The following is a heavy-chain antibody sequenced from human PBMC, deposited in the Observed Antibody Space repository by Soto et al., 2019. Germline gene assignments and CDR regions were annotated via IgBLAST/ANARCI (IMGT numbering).Heavy chain of an antibody. J-gene: IGHJ4*02. D-gene: IGHD2-15*01. Sequence: QVQLQESGPGLVKPSQTLSLTCTVSGGSISSGDYYWSWIRQPPGKGLEWIGYIYYSGSTYYNPSLKSRVXXSXDXXKNQFSLKLSSVTAADTAVYYCASDDCSGGSCYQYWGQGTLVTVSS. CDR3: ASDDCSGGSCYQY. V-gene: IGHV4-30-4*01. CDR2: IYYSGST. CDR1: GGSISSGDYY.